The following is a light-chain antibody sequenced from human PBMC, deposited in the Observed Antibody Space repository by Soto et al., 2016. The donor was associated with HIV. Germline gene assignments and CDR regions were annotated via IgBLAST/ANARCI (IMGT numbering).Light chain of an antibody. J-gene: IGLJ3*02. CDR3: QVWDRASDHWV. V-gene: IGLV3-21*03. CDR1: NIGGKT. Sequence: SYELTQPPSVSVAPGKPATIPCGGTNIGGKTVNWYEQKPGQAPVLVVYDDSDRPSGIPERLSGSNSGNTATLTISRVEVGDEADYYCQVWDRASDHWVFGGGTKLTVL. CDR2: DDS.